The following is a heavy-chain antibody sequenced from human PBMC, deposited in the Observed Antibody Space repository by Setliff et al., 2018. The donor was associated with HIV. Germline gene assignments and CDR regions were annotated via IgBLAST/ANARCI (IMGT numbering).Heavy chain of an antibody. CDR2: IYHTGDT. Sequence: KPSETLSLTCVVSGYSISNTGHYWGWIRQPPGKGLEWIGSIYHTGDTYDNPSLKNRVTISRDTSKDRFCLNLRSVTAADTAIYYCARHKTHDYDGNSVYFDVWGQGILVTVSS. D-gene: IGHD4-17*01. CDR1: GYSISNTGHY. J-gene: IGHJ4*02. CDR3: ARHKTHDYDGNSVYFDV. V-gene: IGHV4-38-2*01.